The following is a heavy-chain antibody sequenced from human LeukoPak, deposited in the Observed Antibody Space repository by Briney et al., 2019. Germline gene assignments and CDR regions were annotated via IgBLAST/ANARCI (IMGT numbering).Heavy chain of an antibody. CDR2: FKSKVAGGTT. J-gene: IGHJ3*02. V-gene: IGHV3-15*01. CDR3: TRGAPQADVFDI. CDR1: GFTFSVTW. D-gene: IGHD1-26*01. Sequence: GGSLRLSCAASGFTFSVTWMSWVRQAPGRGLEWVGRFKSKVAGGTTDYAAPVAGRFTISRDDSKNMLYLQMNSLKTEDTGVYYCTRGAPQADVFDIWGQRTMVTVSS.